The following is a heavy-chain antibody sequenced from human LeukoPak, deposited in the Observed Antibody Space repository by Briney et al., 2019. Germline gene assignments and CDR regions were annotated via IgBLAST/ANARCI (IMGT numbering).Heavy chain of an antibody. CDR1: GESFSEYY. D-gene: IGHD5-12*01. Sequence: SETLSLTYAVYGESFSEYYWSWIRQPPGKGLEWIGQINHSGGTNYHPSLKTRVTISLDTSKNQVSLKLRSVTAADTAVYYCAFEGPVSGYAFDPWGQGALVAVSS. CDR2: INHSGGT. V-gene: IGHV4-34*01. J-gene: IGHJ5*02. CDR3: AFEGPVSGYAFDP.